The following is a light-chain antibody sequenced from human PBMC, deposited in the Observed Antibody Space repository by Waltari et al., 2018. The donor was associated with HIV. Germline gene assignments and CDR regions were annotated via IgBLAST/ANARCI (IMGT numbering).Light chain of an antibody. CDR3: SSYTSSSTWV. CDR2: EVS. Sequence: QSALTQPPSVSGSPGQSVTISCTGTTSDVASYTRVSWYQQPPGTAPKLMIYEVSNRPSGVPDRFSGSKSGNTASLTISGLQAEDEADYYCSSYTSSSTWVFGGGTKLTVL. J-gene: IGLJ3*02. V-gene: IGLV2-18*02. CDR1: TSDVASYTR.